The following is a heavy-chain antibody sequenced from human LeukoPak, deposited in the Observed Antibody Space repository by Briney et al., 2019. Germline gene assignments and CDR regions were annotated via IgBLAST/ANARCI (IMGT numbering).Heavy chain of an antibody. CDR3: AKEGSGWYYLDY. CDR2: IESDGTKE. D-gene: IGHD6-19*01. Sequence: GGSLRLSCAASGFRFSSYDIHWVRQAPGKGLEWVTFIESDGTKEYYADSVKGRFTIFRDNSKSTVCVQMNTLRAEDTAVYYCAKEGSGWYYLDYWGQGTVVTVSS. V-gene: IGHV3-30*02. CDR1: GFRFSSYD. J-gene: IGHJ4*02.